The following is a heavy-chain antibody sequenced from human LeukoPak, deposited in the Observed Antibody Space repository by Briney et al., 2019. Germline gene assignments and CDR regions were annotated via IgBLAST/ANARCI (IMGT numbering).Heavy chain of an antibody. V-gene: IGHV1-69*05. J-gene: IGHJ4*02. CDR1: GGTFSSYA. CDR3: ATNYYDSSGYDDY. Sequence: ASVTVSCKASGGTFSSYAISWVRQAPGQGLEWMGGIIPIFGTANYAQKFQGRVPITTDESTSTAYMELSSLRSEDTAVYYCATNYYDSSGYDDYWGQGTLVTVSS. D-gene: IGHD3-22*01. CDR2: IIPIFGTA.